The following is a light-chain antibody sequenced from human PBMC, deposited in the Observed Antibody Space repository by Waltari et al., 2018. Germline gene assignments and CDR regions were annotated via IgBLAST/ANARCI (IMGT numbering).Light chain of an antibody. J-gene: IGLJ2*01. CDR1: RSDVGGHTF. V-gene: IGLV2-8*01. Sequence: QSALTQPPPASGSPGQSVTISCTGTRSDVGGHTFLSWYQQHPGKVPKLMIHEVSKRPSGVPDRFSGSKSGDTASLTVSGLQAEDEADYYCTSYAGSNILVFGGGTKLTVL. CDR3: TSYAGSNILV. CDR2: EVS.